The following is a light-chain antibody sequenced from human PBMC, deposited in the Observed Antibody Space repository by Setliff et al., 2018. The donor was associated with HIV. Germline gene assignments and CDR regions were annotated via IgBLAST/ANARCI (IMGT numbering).Light chain of an antibody. CDR2: GAS. Sequence: EVVMTQSPATLSVSPGERATLSCRASQSVSNNLAWYQQKPGQAPRLLMYGASTRAAGIPARFSGSGSGTEFTLTISSMQSEDFAVYYCQQYNNRWTFGQGTKVDIK. CDR1: QSVSNN. CDR3: QQYNNRWT. V-gene: IGKV3D-15*01. J-gene: IGKJ1*01.